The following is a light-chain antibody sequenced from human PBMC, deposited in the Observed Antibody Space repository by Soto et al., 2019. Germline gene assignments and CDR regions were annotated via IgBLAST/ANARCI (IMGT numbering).Light chain of an antibody. CDR2: GAS. CDR1: QSVHSN. V-gene: IGKV3-15*01. J-gene: IGKJ4*01. Sequence: EIVMTQSPATLSVSPGERATLSCRASQSVHSNLAWYQQKPGQAPRLLIHGASTRATGIPARFSGSGSGTEFTLTISSLQSEDFAVYYYQQYNNWPPVTFGGGTKVEIK. CDR3: QQYNNWPPVT.